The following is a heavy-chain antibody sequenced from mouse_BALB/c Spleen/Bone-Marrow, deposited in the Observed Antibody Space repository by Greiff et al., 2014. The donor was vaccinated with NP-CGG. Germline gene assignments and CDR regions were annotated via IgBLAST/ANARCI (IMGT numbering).Heavy chain of an antibody. D-gene: IGHD1-2*01. J-gene: IGHJ3*01. CDR1: GYTFTSYW. Sequence: SGAELVKPGASVKLSCKASGYTFTSYWMHWVKQRPGQGLEWIGEINPSNGRTNYNEKFKSKATLTVDKSSSTAYMQLSSRTSEDSAFYYCARYATATYWFAYWGQGTLVTVSA. CDR3: ARYATATYWFAY. V-gene: IGHV1S81*02. CDR2: INPSNGRT.